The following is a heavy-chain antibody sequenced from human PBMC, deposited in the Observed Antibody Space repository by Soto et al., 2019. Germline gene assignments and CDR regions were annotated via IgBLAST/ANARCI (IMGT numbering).Heavy chain of an antibody. V-gene: IGHV1-69*13. D-gene: IGHD1-1*01. CDR2: IIPIFGTA. Sequence: SVKVSCKASGGTFSSYAISWVRQAPGQGLEWMGGIIPIFGTANYAQKFQGRVTITADESTSTAYMELSSLRSEDTAVYYCARVPTGNDYYYYGMDVWGQGTTVTVSS. CDR1: GGTFSSYA. CDR3: ARVPTGNDYYYYGMDV. J-gene: IGHJ6*02.